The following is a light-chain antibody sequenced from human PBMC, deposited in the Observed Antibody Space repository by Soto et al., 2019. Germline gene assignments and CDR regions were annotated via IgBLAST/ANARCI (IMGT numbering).Light chain of an antibody. CDR2: GAS. J-gene: IGKJ5*01. V-gene: IGKV3-20*01. CDR1: QSITSSF. Sequence: PGERASLSCGASQSITSSFLAWYQQKPGQAPRLLIYGASIRATGIPDRFSGTGSETDFTLTINRLAPADFAVYYCQQSEHSPITFGQGTRLEIK. CDR3: QQSEHSPIT.